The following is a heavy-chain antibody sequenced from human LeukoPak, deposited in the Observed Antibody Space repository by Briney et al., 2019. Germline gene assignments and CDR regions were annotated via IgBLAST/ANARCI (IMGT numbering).Heavy chain of an antibody. CDR1: GFTLTKYA. Sequence: GRSLRLSCAASGFTLTKYAMSWVRQAPGKGLEWFSSINPSSGNTYYADSVKGRFTISGDNSKNTLYLQMNSLRAEDTAVYYCAKEHMAAAVYYFDYWGQGTLVTVSS. CDR2: INPSSGNT. D-gene: IGHD2-15*01. CDR3: AKEHMAAAVYYFDY. J-gene: IGHJ4*02. V-gene: IGHV3-23*01.